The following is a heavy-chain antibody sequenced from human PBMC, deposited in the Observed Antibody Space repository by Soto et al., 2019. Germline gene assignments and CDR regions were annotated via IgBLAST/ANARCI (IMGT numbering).Heavy chain of an antibody. D-gene: IGHD3-22*01. CDR3: ERDIDYYGSSGYQDY. V-gene: IGHV3-48*03. Sequence: ALRLSCAASGFTFSSYEMNWVRQAPGKGLEWVSYITTSGKTIHYADSVKGRFTISRDNAKNSLYLQMNSLRAEDTAVYYCERDIDYYGSSGYQDYWGQGTLVTVSS. CDR2: ITTSGKTI. J-gene: IGHJ4*02. CDR1: GFTFSSYE.